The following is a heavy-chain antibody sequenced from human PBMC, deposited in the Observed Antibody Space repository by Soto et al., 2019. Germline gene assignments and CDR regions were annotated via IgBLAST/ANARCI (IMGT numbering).Heavy chain of an antibody. CDR1: GYTFTSYD. D-gene: IGHD2-21*02. J-gene: IGHJ5*02. CDR3: ARAKFARYCGGDCYSGWFDP. Sequence: ASVKVSCKASGYTFTSYDINWVLQATGQGLEWMGWMNPNSGNTGYAQKFQGRVTMTRYTSICTAYMELRRLRSEDTAVYYCARAKFARYCGGDCYSGWFDPWGQGTLVTVSS. CDR2: MNPNSGNT. V-gene: IGHV1-8*01.